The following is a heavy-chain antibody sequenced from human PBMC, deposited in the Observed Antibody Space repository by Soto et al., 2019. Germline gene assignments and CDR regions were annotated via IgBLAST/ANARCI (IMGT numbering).Heavy chain of an antibody. CDR1: GGSVSSGSYY. J-gene: IGHJ4*02. V-gene: IGHV4-61*01. CDR3: AREVGPVLI. Sequence: QVQLQESGPGLVKPSETLSLTCTVSGGSVSSGSYYWRWIRQPPGKGLEWIGYVYYSGRTNYNPSLKSRVTISVDTSKNQFSLKLSSVTAADTAVYYCAREVGPVLIWGQGTLVTVSS. CDR2: VYYSGRT.